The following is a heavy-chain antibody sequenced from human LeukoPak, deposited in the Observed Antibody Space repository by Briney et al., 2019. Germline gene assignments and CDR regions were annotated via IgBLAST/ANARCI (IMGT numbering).Heavy chain of an antibody. CDR3: ARGIAAAGRFDY. D-gene: IGHD6-13*01. CDR1: GGTFSSYA. Sequence: SVMVSCKASGGTFSSYAISWVRQAPGQGLEWMGGIIPIFGTANYAQKFQGRVTITADESTSTAYMELSSLRSEDTAVYYCARGIAAAGRFDYWGQGTLVTVSS. CDR2: IIPIFGTA. V-gene: IGHV1-69*01. J-gene: IGHJ4*02.